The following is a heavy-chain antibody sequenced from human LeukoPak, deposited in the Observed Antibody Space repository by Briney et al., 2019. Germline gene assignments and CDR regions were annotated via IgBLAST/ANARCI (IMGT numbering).Heavy chain of an antibody. J-gene: IGHJ4*02. Sequence: ASVEVSCKASGYTFTSHDINWVRQATGQAPEWMGWINPDSGATGYAQKFQGRVTVTRDTSISTAYMELSSLTSEDTAVYYCTRHTSPTFDYWGQGTLVTVSS. D-gene: IGHD2-2*01. CDR1: GYTFTSHD. CDR3: TRHTSPTFDY. V-gene: IGHV1-8*01. CDR2: INPDSGAT.